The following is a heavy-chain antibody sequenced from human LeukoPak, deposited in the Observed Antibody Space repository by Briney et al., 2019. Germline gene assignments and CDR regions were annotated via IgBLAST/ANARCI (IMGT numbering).Heavy chain of an antibody. D-gene: IGHD4-17*01. CDR3: AKDNGDYVVFDY. CDR2: ISGSGDST. Sequence: GGSLRLSCAASGFTFTSYALSWVRQAPGKGLGWVSAISGSGDSTFYADSVKGRFTISRANSKHTLYLQMNSLRAEDTAVYYCAKDNGDYVVFDYWGQGTLVTVSA. V-gene: IGHV3-23*01. J-gene: IGHJ4*02. CDR1: GFTFTSYA.